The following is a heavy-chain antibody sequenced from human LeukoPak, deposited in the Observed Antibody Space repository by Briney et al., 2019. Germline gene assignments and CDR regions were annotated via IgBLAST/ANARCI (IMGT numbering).Heavy chain of an antibody. D-gene: IGHD3-10*01. CDR3: ARDAPGMGLGY. Sequence: GASVKVSCKASGYTFSNYDINWVRQATGQGLEWMGWMNPNSGNTNYAQKFQGRITITRSTSINTAYMELNSLRFDDTAVYYCARDAPGMGLGYWGQGTLVTVSS. CDR1: GYTFSNYD. V-gene: IGHV1-8*03. J-gene: IGHJ4*02. CDR2: MNPNSGNT.